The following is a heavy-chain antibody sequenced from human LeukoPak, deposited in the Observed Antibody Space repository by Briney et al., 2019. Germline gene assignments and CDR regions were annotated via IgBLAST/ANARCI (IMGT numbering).Heavy chain of an antibody. D-gene: IGHD2-21*02. CDR2: ISVYTNYT. J-gene: IGHJ5*02. CDR1: GYTFTSYG. V-gene: IGHV1-18*04. CDR3: ARDPTPTMYGDNNWFDP. Sequence: ASVKLSCKASGYTFTSYGINWVRRAPGQGLEWMAWISVYTNYTNYAQKFQDRVTMTTDTSTSTAYMELRSLRSDDTAVYYCARDPTPTMYGDNNWFDPWGQGTLVIVSS.